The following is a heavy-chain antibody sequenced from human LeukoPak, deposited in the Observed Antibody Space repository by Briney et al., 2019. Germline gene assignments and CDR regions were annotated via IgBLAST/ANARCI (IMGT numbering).Heavy chain of an antibody. CDR2: ISSSGSTI. D-gene: IGHD5-12*01. Sequence: GSLRLSCAASGFTFSDYYMSWIRQAPGKGLEWVSYISSSGSTIYYADSVKGRFTISRDNAKNSLYLQMNSLRAEDTAVYYYARGGYSGYDTRNYYFDYWGQGTLVTVSS. CDR3: ARGGYSGYDTRNYYFDY. CDR1: GFTFSDYY. V-gene: IGHV3-11*01. J-gene: IGHJ4*02.